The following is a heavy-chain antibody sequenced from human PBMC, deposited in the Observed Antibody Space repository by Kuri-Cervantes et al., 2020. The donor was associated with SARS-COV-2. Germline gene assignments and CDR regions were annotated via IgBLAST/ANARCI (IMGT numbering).Heavy chain of an antibody. J-gene: IGHJ3*02. CDR3: ARAPDLRGYCSGGSCPRDDAFDI. CDR1: GGSISSYY. V-gene: IGHV4-59*12. Sequence: GSLRLSCTVSGGSISSYYWSWIRQPPGKGLEWIGYIYYSGSTNYNPSLKSRVTISVDTSKNQFSLKLSSVTAADTAVYYCARAPDLRGYCSGGSCPRDDAFDIWGQGTMVTVSS. CDR2: IYYSGST. D-gene: IGHD2-15*01.